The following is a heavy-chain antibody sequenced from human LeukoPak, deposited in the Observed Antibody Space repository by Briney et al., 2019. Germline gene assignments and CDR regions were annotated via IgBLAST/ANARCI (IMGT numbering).Heavy chain of an antibody. J-gene: IGHJ6*02. Sequence: ASVKVSCKASGYTSTSYGISWVRQAPGQGLEWMGWISAYNGNTNYAQKLQGRVTMTTDTSTSTAYMELRSLRSDDTAVYYCAREHYDILTGYLSSYGMDVWGQGTTVTVSS. CDR3: AREHYDILTGYLSSYGMDV. D-gene: IGHD3-9*01. CDR1: GYTSTSYG. CDR2: ISAYNGNT. V-gene: IGHV1-18*01.